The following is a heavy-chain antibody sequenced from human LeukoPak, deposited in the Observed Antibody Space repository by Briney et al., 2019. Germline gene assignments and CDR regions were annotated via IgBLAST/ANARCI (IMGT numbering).Heavy chain of an antibody. V-gene: IGHV4-39*01. CDR1: GDSISSTTNS. Sequence: SQTLSLTCTVSGDSISSTTNSWGWIRQPPGKGLEWIGSLYYTGSSYYNPSLKRRVTISGDTSNNQISLRMNSVTAADTAIYYCARHSTMLTSRWFDPWGQGTLVTVSS. CDR2: LYYTGSS. CDR3: ARHSTMLTSRWFDP. J-gene: IGHJ5*02. D-gene: IGHD2-2*01.